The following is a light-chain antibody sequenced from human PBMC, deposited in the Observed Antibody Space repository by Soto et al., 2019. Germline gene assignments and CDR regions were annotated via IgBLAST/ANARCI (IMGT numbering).Light chain of an antibody. CDR2: DVT. Sequence: QSALTQPRSVSGSPGQSVTISCTGTSSDVGYYNYVSWFQHHPGKAPRLMIYDVTKRPSGVPDRFSGSKSGNTASLTISGLQAEDEADYYCCSYAGRYIYVFGTGTQLTVL. CDR3: CSYAGRYIYV. CDR1: SSDVGYYNY. J-gene: IGLJ1*01. V-gene: IGLV2-11*01.